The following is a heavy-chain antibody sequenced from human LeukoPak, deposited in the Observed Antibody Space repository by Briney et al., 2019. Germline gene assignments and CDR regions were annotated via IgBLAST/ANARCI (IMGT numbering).Heavy chain of an antibody. V-gene: IGHV4-38-2*01. Sequence: SETLSLTCAVSDYSISSGYYWGWIRQPPGKGLEWIGSIYHSGNTYYNPSFKSRVTISVDTSKNQFFLKVTSVTAADAAVYYCAKNCSSTSCYWNDAFDIWGQGTMVTVSS. D-gene: IGHD2-2*01. J-gene: IGHJ3*02. CDR2: IYHSGNT. CDR1: DYSISSGYY. CDR3: AKNCSSTSCYWNDAFDI.